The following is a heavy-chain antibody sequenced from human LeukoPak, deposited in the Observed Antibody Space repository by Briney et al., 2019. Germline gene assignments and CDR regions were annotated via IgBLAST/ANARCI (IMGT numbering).Heavy chain of an antibody. Sequence: GGSLRLSCAASGFTFSDYYMSWIRQAPGKGLEWVSYISSSGSTIYYADSVKGRFTISRDNAKNSLYLQMNSLRAEDTAVYYCASLYSSGWTEYFQHWGQGTLVTVSS. V-gene: IGHV3-11*04. CDR2: ISSSGSTI. CDR3: ASLYSSGWTEYFQH. CDR1: GFTFSDYY. J-gene: IGHJ1*01. D-gene: IGHD6-19*01.